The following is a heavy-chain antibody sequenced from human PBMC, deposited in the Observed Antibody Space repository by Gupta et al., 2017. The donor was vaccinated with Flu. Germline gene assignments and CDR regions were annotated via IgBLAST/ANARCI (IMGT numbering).Heavy chain of an antibody. D-gene: IGHD5-24*01. V-gene: IGHV3-30*18. Sequence: QEPVVESGGDLVQPGRSLRLSCVAFAFSVSNSGIHWVRQAPGKVLEWVASISHDGSNSNNADSVQRRFTISRDNSESRLYLQMSSLRIEDTAVYYCAKDWRWNHNNYGMNVWGQGTTVTVSS. CDR2: ISHDGSNS. J-gene: IGHJ6*02. CDR1: AFSVSNSG. CDR3: AKDWRWNHNNYGMNV.